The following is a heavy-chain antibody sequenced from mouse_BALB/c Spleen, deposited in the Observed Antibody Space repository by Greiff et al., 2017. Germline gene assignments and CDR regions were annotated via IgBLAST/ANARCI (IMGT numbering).Heavy chain of an antibody. J-gene: IGHJ2*01. CDR3: AATGTYYFDY. CDR2: ISYDGSN. V-gene: IGHV3-6*02. D-gene: IGHD4-1*02. CDR1: GYSITSGYY. Sequence: VQLKQSGPGLVKPSQSLSLTCSVTGYSITSGYYWNWIRQFPGNKLEWMGYISYDGSNNYNPSLKNRISITRDTSKNQFFLKLNSVTTEDTATYYCAATGTYYFDYWGQGTTLTVSS.